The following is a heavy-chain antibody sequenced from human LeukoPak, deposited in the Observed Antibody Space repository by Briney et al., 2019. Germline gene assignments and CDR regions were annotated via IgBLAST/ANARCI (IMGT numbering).Heavy chain of an antibody. J-gene: IGHJ5*02. D-gene: IGHD2-2*01. CDR2: INHSGST. V-gene: IGHV4-34*01. CDR1: GGSFSGHY. Sequence: SETLSLTCAVYGGSFSGHYWSWIRQPPGKGLEWIGEINHSGSTNYNPSLKSRVTISVDTSKNQFSLKLSSVTAADTAVYYCARGRRGYRSSTSCQKALNWFDPWGQGTLVTVSS. CDR3: ARGRRGYRSSTSCQKALNWFDP.